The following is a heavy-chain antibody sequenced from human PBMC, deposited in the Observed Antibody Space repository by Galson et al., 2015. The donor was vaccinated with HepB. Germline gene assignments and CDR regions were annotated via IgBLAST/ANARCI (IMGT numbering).Heavy chain of an antibody. D-gene: IGHD6-25*01. CDR1: DYTFTSYV. V-gene: IGHV1-18*01. CDR3: ARGSSGADY. J-gene: IGHJ4*02. CDR2: ISTSNGDT. Sequence: SVKVSCKASDYTFTSYVITWVRQAPGQGLEWMGRISTSNGDTKYAQKLQGRVTMTTDTSTSTAYLELRSLQSDDTAVYYCARGSSGADYWGQGSLVTVSS.